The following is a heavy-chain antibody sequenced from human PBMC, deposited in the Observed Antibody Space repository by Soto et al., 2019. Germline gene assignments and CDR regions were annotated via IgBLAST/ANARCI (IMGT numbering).Heavy chain of an antibody. CDR2: ISSSGSTI. D-gene: IGHD2-8*01. Sequence: SLRLSCAASGFTFSSYEMNWVRQAPGKGLEWVSYISSSGSTIYYADSVKGRFTISRDNAKNSLYLQMNSLRAEDTAVYYCARGYMVDAFDIWGQGTMVTVSS. CDR1: GFTFSSYE. CDR3: ARGYMVDAFDI. J-gene: IGHJ3*02. V-gene: IGHV3-48*03.